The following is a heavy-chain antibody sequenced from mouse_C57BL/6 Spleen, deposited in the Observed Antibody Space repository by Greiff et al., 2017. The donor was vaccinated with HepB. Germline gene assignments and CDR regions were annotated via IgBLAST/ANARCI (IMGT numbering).Heavy chain of an antibody. V-gene: IGHV1-59*01. CDR3: ARHYDYDSY. Sequence: VQLQQPGAELVRPGTSVKLSCKASGYTFTSYWMHWVKQRPGQGLEWIGVIDPSDSYTNYNQKFKGKATLTVDTSSSTAYMQLSSLTSEDSAVYYCARHYDYDSYWGQGTTLTVSS. CDR1: GYTFTSYW. D-gene: IGHD2-4*01. CDR2: IDPSDSYT. J-gene: IGHJ2*01.